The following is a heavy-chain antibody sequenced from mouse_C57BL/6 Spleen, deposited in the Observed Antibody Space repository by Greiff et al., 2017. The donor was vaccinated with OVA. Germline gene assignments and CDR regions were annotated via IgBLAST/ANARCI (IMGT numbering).Heavy chain of an antibody. CDR2: ILPGSGST. Sequence: QVQLQQSGAELMKPGASVKLSCKATGYTFTGYWIEWVKQRPGHGLEWIGEILPGSGSTNYNEKFKGKATFTADTFSNTAYMQLSSLTTEYSATSYCTRGGACHYDDSFDYWGQGTTLTVSS. D-gene: IGHD1-2*01. CDR1: GYTFTGYW. V-gene: IGHV1-9*01. J-gene: IGHJ2*01. CDR3: TRGGACHYDDSFDY.